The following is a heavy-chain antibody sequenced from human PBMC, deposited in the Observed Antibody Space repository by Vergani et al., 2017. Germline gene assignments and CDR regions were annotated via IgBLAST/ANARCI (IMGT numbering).Heavy chain of an antibody. CDR2: INHSGST. Sequence: QVQLQQWGAGLLKPSETLSLTCAVYGGSFSGCDWNWIRQPPGKGLEWIGEINHSGSTNYNPSLKSRVTISVDTSKNQFSLKLSSVTAADTAVYYCARQTTVTRMRVYYYNYYMDVWGKGTTVTVSS. CDR3: ARQTTVTRMRVYYYNYYMDV. V-gene: IGHV4-34*01. D-gene: IGHD4-17*01. CDR1: GGSFSGCD. J-gene: IGHJ6*03.